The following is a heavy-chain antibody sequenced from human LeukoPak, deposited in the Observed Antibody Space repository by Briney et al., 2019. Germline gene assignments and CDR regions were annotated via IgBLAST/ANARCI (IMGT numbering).Heavy chain of an antibody. D-gene: IGHD3/OR15-3a*01. CDR1: DFTFSSYS. Sequence: GGSLRLSCTASDFTFSSYSLNWVRQAPGKGLEWVASISTSNYRYYADSLKGRFTISRDNAKNSLFLEMNSLRAEDTAVYYCTRGRFCVNTSCRYYFYYYMDVWGRGTTVTVSS. J-gene: IGHJ6*03. CDR3: TRGRFCVNTSCRYYFYYYMDV. V-gene: IGHV3-21*01. CDR2: ISTSNYR.